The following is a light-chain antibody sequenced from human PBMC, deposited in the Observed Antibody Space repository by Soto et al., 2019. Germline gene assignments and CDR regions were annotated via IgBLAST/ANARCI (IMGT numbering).Light chain of an antibody. CDR1: QTISSW. V-gene: IGKV1-5*03. CDR3: QHRANLWV. J-gene: IGKJ1*01. Sequence: DVQMTQSPSTLSGSVGDTVTITCRASQTISSWLAWYQQKPGKAPKLLIYKASTLKSGVPSRFSGSGSGTDFTLTISSLEPEDFAVYYCQHRANLWVFGQGTKVDI. CDR2: KAS.